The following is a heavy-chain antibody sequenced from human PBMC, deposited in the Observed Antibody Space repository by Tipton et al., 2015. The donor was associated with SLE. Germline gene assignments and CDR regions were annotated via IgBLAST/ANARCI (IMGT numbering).Heavy chain of an antibody. CDR2: ISNSDSTI. V-gene: IGHV3-11*01. CDR1: GFTLSDYY. D-gene: IGHD2-15*01. CDR3: VVVDLDY. J-gene: IGHJ4*02. Sequence: SLRLSCAASGFTLSDYYMTWIRQAPGKGLECVSYISNSDSTIYYADSVKGRFTISRDNTKNSLYLQMNSLRADDTAVYYCVVVDLDYWGQGTLVTVSS.